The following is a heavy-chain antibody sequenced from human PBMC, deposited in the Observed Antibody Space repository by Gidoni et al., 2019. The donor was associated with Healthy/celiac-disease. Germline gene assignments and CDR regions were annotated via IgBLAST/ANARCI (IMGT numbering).Heavy chain of an antibody. CDR3: ARVYYYGSGSYGPLDP. Sequence: QVQLVQSGAEVKKPGSSVKVSCKAAGGTLSSYAISWVRQAPGQGLEWMGGIIPIFCTANYAQKFQGRVTITADESTSSAYLELSSLRSEDTAVYYCARVYYYGSGSYGPLDPWGQGTLVTVSS. D-gene: IGHD3-10*01. CDR2: IIPIFCTA. V-gene: IGHV1-69*01. CDR1: GGTLSSYA. J-gene: IGHJ5*02.